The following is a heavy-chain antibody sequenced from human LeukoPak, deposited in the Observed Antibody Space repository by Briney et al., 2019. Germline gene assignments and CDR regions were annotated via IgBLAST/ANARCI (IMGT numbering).Heavy chain of an antibody. CDR3: ARISSWYMGYYFDY. D-gene: IGHD6-13*01. V-gene: IGHV3-74*01. CDR2: INSDGSST. J-gene: IGHJ4*02. CDR1: GFTFSSYW. Sequence: GGSLRLSCAASGFTFSSYWMHWVRQAPGKGLVWVSRINSDGSSTSYADSVKGRFTISRDNAKNTLYLQMNSLRAEDTAVYYCARISSWYMGYYFDYWGQGTLVTVSS.